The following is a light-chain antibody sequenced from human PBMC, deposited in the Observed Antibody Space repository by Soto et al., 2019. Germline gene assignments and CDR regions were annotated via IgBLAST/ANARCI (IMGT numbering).Light chain of an antibody. Sequence: QSVLTQPPSTSETPGQRVTLSCSGSSSNIGSTTVSWYQQVPGTAPKLLIYNDVQRPSGVPDRFSGSKSGTSASLAISGLQSEDEADYYCAAWEDSLNGCVFGTGTKLTVL. CDR2: NDV. CDR1: SSNIGSTT. V-gene: IGLV1-44*01. CDR3: AAWEDSLNGCV. J-gene: IGLJ1*01.